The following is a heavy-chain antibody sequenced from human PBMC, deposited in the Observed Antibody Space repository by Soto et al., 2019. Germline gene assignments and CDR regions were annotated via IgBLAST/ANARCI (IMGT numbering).Heavy chain of an antibody. CDR2: IYYSGTT. CDR1: GGSVGSGNFY. CDR3: ASLAYGSGSYYFDC. D-gene: IGHD3-10*01. V-gene: IGHV4-61*01. Sequence: PSETLSLTCTVSGGSVGSGNFYWSWIRQPPGKGLEYIGWIYYSGTTNYNPSLKSRVTISTDTSKNQFSLKLSSVTAADTAVYYCASLAYGSGSYYFDCWGQGALVTVSS. J-gene: IGHJ4*02.